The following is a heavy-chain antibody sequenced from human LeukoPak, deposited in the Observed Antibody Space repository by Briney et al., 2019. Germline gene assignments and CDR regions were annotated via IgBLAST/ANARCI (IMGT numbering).Heavy chain of an antibody. Sequence: PGGSLRLSCAASGFTFSSYWMHWVRHARGKGLGWVSRINSDGSSTSYAGSVKGRFTNSRDNTKNTLYLQMNRERSKHTAVDTCASGRMSSRSWYNYWGQGTLVTVSS. V-gene: IGHV3-74*01. CDR1: GFTFSSYW. J-gene: IGHJ4*02. D-gene: IGHD6-13*01. CDR3: ASGRMSSRSWYNY. CDR2: INSDGSST.